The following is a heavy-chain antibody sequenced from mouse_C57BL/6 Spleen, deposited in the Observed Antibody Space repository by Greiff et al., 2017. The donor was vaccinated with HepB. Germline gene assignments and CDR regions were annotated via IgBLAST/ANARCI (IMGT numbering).Heavy chain of an antibody. CDR2: ISYDGSN. CDR3: ARRRYGNHWYFDV. D-gene: IGHD2-1*01. Sequence: DVQLQESGPGLVKPSQSLSLTCSVTGYSITSGYYWNWIRQFPGNKLEWMGYISYDGSNNYNPSLKNRISITRDTSKNQFFLKLNSVTTEDTATYYCARRRYGNHWYFDVWGTGTTVTVSS. V-gene: IGHV3-6*01. CDR1: GYSITSGYY. J-gene: IGHJ1*03.